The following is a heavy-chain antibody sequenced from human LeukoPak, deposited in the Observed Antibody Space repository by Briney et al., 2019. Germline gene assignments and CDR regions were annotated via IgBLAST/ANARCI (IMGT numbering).Heavy chain of an antibody. CDR1: GFTFSSYA. Sequence: GGSLRLSCAASGFTFSSYAINWVRQARGKGLEWVSGISGSGGSTYYADSAQGRFTISRDNSKNTVYLQMNSLGVEDTAVYHCAKDRIVSAGTAYYFDYWGQGTLVTVSS. D-gene: IGHD6-13*01. J-gene: IGHJ4*02. V-gene: IGHV3-23*01. CDR3: AKDRIVSAGTAYYFDY. CDR2: ISGSGGST.